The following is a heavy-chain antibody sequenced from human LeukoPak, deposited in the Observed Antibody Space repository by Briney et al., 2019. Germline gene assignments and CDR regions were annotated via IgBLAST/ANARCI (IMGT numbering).Heavy chain of an antibody. CDR3: ARDAGGRTQREGWFDP. J-gene: IGHJ5*02. V-gene: IGHV3-21*01. D-gene: IGHD1-26*01. CDR2: VSNSGDYI. Sequence: GGSLRLSCAASGFSFSSYRMNWVRQAPGKGLEWVSSVSNSGDYIHYADSVKGRFTISRDNTRNSLYLQMNSLRVEDTAVYYCARDAGGRTQREGWFDPWGQGTLVTVSS. CDR1: GFSFSSYR.